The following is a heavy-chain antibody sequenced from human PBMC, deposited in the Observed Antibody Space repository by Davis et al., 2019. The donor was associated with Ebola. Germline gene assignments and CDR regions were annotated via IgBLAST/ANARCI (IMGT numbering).Heavy chain of an antibody. CDR2: IKQDGSEK. CDR3: ARDGSYSSSSGDY. CDR1: GFTFSNYW. D-gene: IGHD6-6*01. J-gene: IGHJ4*02. V-gene: IGHV3-7*01. Sequence: PGGSLRLSCVASGFTFSNYWMSWVRQAPGKGLEWVANIKQDGSEKYYVDSVKGRFTISRDNAKNSLYLQMNSLRAEDTAVYYCARDGSYSSSSGDYWGQGTLVTVSS.